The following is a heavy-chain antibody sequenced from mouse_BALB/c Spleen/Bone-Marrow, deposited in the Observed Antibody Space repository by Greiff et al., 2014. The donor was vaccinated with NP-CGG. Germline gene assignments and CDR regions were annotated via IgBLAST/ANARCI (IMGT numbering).Heavy chain of an antibody. CDR1: GFNIKDTY. CDR3: ARYRLGTYFDY. CDR2: IDPANGNT. Sequence: VQLQQSGAELVKPGASVKLSCTASGFNIKDTYMHWVKQRPEQGLEWIGGIDPANGNTKYDPKFQGKATITADTSSNTAYLQLSSLTSEDTAVYYCARYRLGTYFDYWGHGTTLTVSS. V-gene: IGHV14-3*02. D-gene: IGHD2-14*01. J-gene: IGHJ2*01.